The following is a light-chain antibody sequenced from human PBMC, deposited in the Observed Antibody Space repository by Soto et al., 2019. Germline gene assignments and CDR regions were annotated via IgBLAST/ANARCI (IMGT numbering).Light chain of an antibody. CDR2: AAS. Sequence: DIQMTQSPSSLSASVGDRVTITYRASQGISNYLAWYQQKPGKVPKLLIYAASTLQSGVPSRFSGSASGTDFTLTISSLQPEDVATYYCHKYNSALLSFGGGTKVEIK. CDR3: HKYNSALLS. CDR1: QGISNY. V-gene: IGKV1-27*01. J-gene: IGKJ4*01.